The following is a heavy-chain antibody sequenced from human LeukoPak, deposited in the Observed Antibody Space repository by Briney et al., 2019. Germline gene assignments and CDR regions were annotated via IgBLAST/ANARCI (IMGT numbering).Heavy chain of an antibody. V-gene: IGHV3-9*01. Sequence: PGGSLRLSCAASGVNFDDYAMHWVRQSPGTGLEWVAGLNWDSRSMAYADSVRGRFTISRDNAKNSLYLQMNSLRPEDTALYYCAKDIGATVVTPGDYWGQGTLVTVSS. CDR3: AKDIGATVVTPGDY. J-gene: IGHJ4*02. CDR2: LNWDSRSM. CDR1: GVNFDDYA. D-gene: IGHD4-23*01.